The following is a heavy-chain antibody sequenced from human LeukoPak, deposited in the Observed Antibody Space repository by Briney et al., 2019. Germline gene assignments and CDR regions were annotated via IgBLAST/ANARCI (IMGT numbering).Heavy chain of an antibody. CDR2: ISGGGANI. CDR1: GGSIRSYY. V-gene: IGHV3-11*04. J-gene: IGHJ6*02. CDR3: ARTPTYGFWSGYTLDV. Sequence: NPSETLSLTCTVSGGSIRSYYWGWIRQPPGKGLEWVSYISGGGANIYYADSVKGRFTVSRDDAKNSLYLQMNSLRAEDTAVYYCARTPTYGFWSGYTLDVWGQGTTVTVSS. D-gene: IGHD3-3*01.